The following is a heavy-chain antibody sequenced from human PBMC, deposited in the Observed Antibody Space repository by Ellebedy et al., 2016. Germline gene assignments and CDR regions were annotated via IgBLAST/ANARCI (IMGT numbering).Heavy chain of an antibody. CDR2: MWSDGEKK. Sequence: GESLKISCAASGFSFTNYGAHWIRQVPGKGLEWVAVMWSDGEKKYYADSVRGRFTVSRDISKNTLYLQMNSLRVEETAVYYCARDGTGATPIDYWGQGTLVTVSS. J-gene: IGHJ4*02. V-gene: IGHV3-33*01. CDR3: ARDGTGATPIDY. CDR1: GFSFTNYG. D-gene: IGHD1-26*01.